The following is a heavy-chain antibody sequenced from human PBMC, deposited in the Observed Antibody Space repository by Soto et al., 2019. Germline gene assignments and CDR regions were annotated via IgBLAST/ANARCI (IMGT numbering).Heavy chain of an antibody. CDR3: ARGRYSGYDSPVRSDYYYYMDV. Sequence: ASVKVSCKASGYTFTGYYMHWVRQAPGQGLEGMGWINPNSGGTNYAQKFQGWVTMTRDTSISTAYMELSRLRSDDTAVYYCARGRYSGYDSPVRSDYYYYMDVWGKGTTVTVSS. CDR1: GYTFTGYY. V-gene: IGHV1-2*04. D-gene: IGHD5-12*01. J-gene: IGHJ6*03. CDR2: INPNSGGT.